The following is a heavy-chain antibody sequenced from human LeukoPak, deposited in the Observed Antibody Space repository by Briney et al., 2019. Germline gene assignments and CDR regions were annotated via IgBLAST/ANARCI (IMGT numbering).Heavy chain of an antibody. V-gene: IGHV3-23*01. CDR2: TSSSDDGK. D-gene: IGHD3-16*02. CDR1: GFSLSSYA. J-gene: IGHJ4*02. CDR3: AKTKGYNYVWGSYRYGTYFDY. Sequence: GGSLRLSCTVSGFSLSSYAMSWVRRAPGKGLEWVSATSSSDDGKYYADSVRGRFTISRDNSKNTLYLQMNSLRAEDTAVYYCAKTKGYNYVWGSYRYGTYFDYWGQGTLVTVSS.